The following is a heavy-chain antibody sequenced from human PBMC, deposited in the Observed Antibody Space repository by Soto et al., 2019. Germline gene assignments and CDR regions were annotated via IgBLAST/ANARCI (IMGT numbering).Heavy chain of an antibody. Sequence: QVQLVESGGGVVQPGRSLRLSCAASGFTFSSYAMHWVRQAPGKGLEWVAVISYDGRNKYYADSVKGRFTVSRDNSKNGLYLQKNGLRAEDTAVYYCARDTAENGDYDFWYFELWGRGTLVTVSS. D-gene: IGHD4-17*01. CDR2: ISYDGRNK. J-gene: IGHJ2*01. CDR3: ARDTAENGDYDFWYFEL. V-gene: IGHV3-30-3*01. CDR1: GFTFSSYA.